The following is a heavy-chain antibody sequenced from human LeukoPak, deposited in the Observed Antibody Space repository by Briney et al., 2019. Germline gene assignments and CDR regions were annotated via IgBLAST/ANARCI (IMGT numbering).Heavy chain of an antibody. J-gene: IGHJ4*02. Sequence: PSETLSLTCTVSGVSISSSNSYWGWIRQPPGKVLEWIGSIYYSGNTYYNAALKSQVSISIDTSKNQFSLRLTSVTAADTAVYYCARQTGSGLFTLPGGQGTLVTVSS. CDR3: ARQTGSGLFTLP. CDR2: IYYSGNT. D-gene: IGHD3/OR15-3a*01. CDR1: GVSISSSNSY. V-gene: IGHV4-39*01.